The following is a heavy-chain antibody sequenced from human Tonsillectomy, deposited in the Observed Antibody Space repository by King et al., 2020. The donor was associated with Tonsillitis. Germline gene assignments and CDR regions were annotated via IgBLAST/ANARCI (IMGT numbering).Heavy chain of an antibody. CDR3: VRHRHCNLGSFDF. CDR2: INHDRTEK. CDR1: GFTFGDFW. Sequence: QLVQSGGGLVQAGGSLRLSCAVSGFTFGDFWMSWVRQAPGKGLEWVANINHDRTEKNYVDSVKGRFTISRDTAENSLSLQMNSLTVEDTAVFYCVRHRHCNLGSFDFWGQGTLVTVS. J-gene: IGHJ4*02. V-gene: IGHV3-7*01. D-gene: IGHD3-10*01.